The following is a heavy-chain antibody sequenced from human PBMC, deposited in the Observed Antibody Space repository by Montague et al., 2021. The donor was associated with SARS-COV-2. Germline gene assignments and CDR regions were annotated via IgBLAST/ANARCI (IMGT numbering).Heavy chain of an antibody. CDR1: CGSISSYY. D-gene: IGHD4-23*01. Sequence: SETLSLTCTVSCGSISSYYWTWIRQPPGKGLESIGYIYHNGSTKYNPSLKSRVTISVDTSKNQFSLKLSSVSVADTAVYYCARGGGNSADYYNYTMDVWGQGTTVTVFS. J-gene: IGHJ6*02. V-gene: IGHV4-59*01. CDR3: ARGGGNSADYYNYTMDV. CDR2: IYHNGST.